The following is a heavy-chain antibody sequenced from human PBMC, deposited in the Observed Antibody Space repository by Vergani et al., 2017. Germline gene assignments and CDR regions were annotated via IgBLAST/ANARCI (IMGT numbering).Heavy chain of an antibody. J-gene: IGHJ4*02. CDR1: GGSFSGYY. D-gene: IGHD3-10*01. CDR3: ARQVGLGSGTSFDY. V-gene: IGHV4-34*01. CDR2: INHSGST. Sequence: QVQLQQWGAGLLKPSETLSLTCAVYGGSFSGYYWSWIRQPPGKGLEWIGEINHSGSTNYNPSLKSRVTISVDTSKNQFSLKLSSVTAADTAVYYCARQVGLGSGTSFDYWGQGTLVTVSS.